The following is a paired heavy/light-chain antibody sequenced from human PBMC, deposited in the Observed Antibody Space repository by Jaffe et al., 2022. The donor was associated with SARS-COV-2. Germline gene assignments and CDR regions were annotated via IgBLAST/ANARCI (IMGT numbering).Light chain of an antibody. CDR3: QQYGSSPYG. Sequence: EIVLTQSPGTLSLSPGERATLSCRASQSVSSSYLAWYQQKPGQAPRLLIYGASSRATGIPDRFSGSGSGTDFTLTISRLEPEDFAVYYCQQYGSSPYGFGQGTKLEIK. CDR2: GAS. V-gene: IGKV3-20*01. CDR1: QSVSSSY. J-gene: IGKJ2*03.
Heavy chain of an antibody. Sequence: EVQLLESGGGLVQPGGSLRLSCAASGFTFDNYAMSWVRQAPGKGLEWVSSISGSGSATYHAASVKGRHTISRDNSKNTLFLQMSSLTADDTAVYHCAKGTTITPHYYFSALDVWGQGTTVTVSS. CDR3: AKGTTITPHYYFSALDV. J-gene: IGHJ6*02. CDR1: GFTFDNYA. V-gene: IGHV3-23*01. D-gene: IGHD4-4*01. CDR2: ISGSGSAT.